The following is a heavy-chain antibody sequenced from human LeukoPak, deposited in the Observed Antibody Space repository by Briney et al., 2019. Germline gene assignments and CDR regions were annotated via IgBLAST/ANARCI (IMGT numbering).Heavy chain of an antibody. J-gene: IGHJ4*02. D-gene: IGHD2-21*02. V-gene: IGHV3-23*01. CDR1: GFNFANHA. CDR2: ISGGGGIT. CDR3: VREDTPATANY. Sequence: TGGSLRLSCAASGFNFANHAMSWVRQTPGKGLEWVSAISGGGGITYYADSVTGRFTISRDNSKDTLFLQMHGLRPGDTAVYYCVREDTPATANYWGQGTLVTISS.